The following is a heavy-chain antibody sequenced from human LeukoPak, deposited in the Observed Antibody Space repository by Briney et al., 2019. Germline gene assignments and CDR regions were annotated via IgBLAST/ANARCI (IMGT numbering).Heavy chain of an antibody. CDR2: IYTSGST. Sequence: SETLSLTRTVSGGSISSYYWSWIRQPPGKGLEWIGYIYTSGSTNYNPSLKSRVTISVDTSKNQFSLKLSSVTAADTAVYYCARRDSSYYNYWGQGTLVTVSS. CDR1: GGSISSYY. CDR3: ARRDSSYYNY. J-gene: IGHJ4*02. V-gene: IGHV4-4*09. D-gene: IGHD1-26*01.